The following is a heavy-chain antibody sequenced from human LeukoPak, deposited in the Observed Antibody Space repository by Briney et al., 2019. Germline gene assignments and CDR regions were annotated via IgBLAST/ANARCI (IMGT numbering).Heavy chain of an antibody. D-gene: IGHD5-12*01. Sequence: GGSLRLSCAASGFTFNSFSMNWVRQAPGKGLEWVSYISSGGSTIYYADSVKGRFTISRDNAENSLYLQMNSLRAEDTAVYYCATNGVATMGESYYFDYWGQGTLVTVSS. V-gene: IGHV3-48*01. CDR3: ATNGVATMGESYYFDY. J-gene: IGHJ4*02. CDR1: GFTFNSFS. CDR2: ISSGGSTI.